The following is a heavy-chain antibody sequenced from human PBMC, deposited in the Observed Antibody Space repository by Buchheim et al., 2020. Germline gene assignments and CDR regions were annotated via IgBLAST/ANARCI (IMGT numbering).Heavy chain of an antibody. Sequence: EVQLVESGGGLVQPGGSLRLSCAASGFTFSTYGMYWVRQAPGKGLEWVSTVSGSGGSTYYADSLRGRFTISRDTYKNTLSLLMNSLRAEDTAVYYCARGSGYQDYWGQGTL. D-gene: IGHD3-3*01. V-gene: IGHV3-23*04. CDR2: VSGSGGST. J-gene: IGHJ4*02. CDR3: ARGSGYQDY. CDR1: GFTFSTYG.